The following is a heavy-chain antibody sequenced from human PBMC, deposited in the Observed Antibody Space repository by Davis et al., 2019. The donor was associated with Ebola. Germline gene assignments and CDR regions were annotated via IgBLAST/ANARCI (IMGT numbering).Heavy chain of an antibody. CDR1: AGSFSGYY. Sequence: MPSQTLSLTCAVYAGSFSGYYWSWIRQPPGKGLEWIGEINHSGSTNYNPSLKSRVTISVDTSKNQFSLKLSSVTAADTAVYYCARGELEPYYYYYGMDVWGQGTTVTVSS. CDR3: ARGELEPYYYYYGMDV. V-gene: IGHV4-34*01. CDR2: INHSGST. D-gene: IGHD1-1*01. J-gene: IGHJ6*02.